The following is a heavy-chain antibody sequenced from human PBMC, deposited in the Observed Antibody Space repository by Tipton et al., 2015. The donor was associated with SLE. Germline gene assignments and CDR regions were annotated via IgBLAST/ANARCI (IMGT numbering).Heavy chain of an antibody. V-gene: IGHV3-23*01. CDR3: AKSRVSDCGSDCLDF. J-gene: IGHJ4*02. D-gene: IGHD2-21*01. CDR1: GFTLSNSG. Sequence: SLRLSCAASGFTLSNSGVSWVRQAPGKGLEWVSHIGHSGSDTYYADSVKGRFTISRDISKNTVYLQMNNLKAEDTAVYYCAKSRVSDCGSDCLDFWGQGPLVSVSS. CDR2: IGHSGSDT.